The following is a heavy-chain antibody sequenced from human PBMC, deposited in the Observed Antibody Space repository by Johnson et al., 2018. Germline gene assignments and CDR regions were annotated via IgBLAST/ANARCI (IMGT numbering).Heavy chain of an antibody. CDR1: GFTFSSYG. V-gene: IGHV3-30*18. CDR2: ISYDGNIK. Sequence: VQLVESGGGVVQPGKSLRLSCAASGFTFSSYGMQWVRQAPGKGLEWVTVISYDGNIKYYADSVKGRFTISRDNSKNTLYLQMNSLRAEDTGVYYCAKNYYYMDVWGTGTTVTVSS. J-gene: IGHJ6*03. CDR3: AKNYYYMDV.